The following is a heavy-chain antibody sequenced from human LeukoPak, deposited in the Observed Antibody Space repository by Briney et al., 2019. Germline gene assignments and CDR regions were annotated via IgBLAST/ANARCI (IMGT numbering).Heavy chain of an antibody. CDR3: ARARCSSTSCYFPIWFDP. V-gene: IGHV4-30-2*01. Sequence: SETLSLTCAVSGGSISSGGYSWSWIRQPPGKGLEWIGYIYHSGSTYYNPSLKSRVTISVDRSKNQFSLKLSSVTAADTAVYYCARARCSSTSCYFPIWFDPWGQGTLVTVSS. D-gene: IGHD2-2*01. J-gene: IGHJ5*02. CDR2: IYHSGST. CDR1: GGSISSGGYS.